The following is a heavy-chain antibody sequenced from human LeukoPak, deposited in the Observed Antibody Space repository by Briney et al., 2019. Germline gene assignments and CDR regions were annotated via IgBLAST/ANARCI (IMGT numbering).Heavy chain of an antibody. CDR1: RFTFSSYA. J-gene: IGHJ4*02. V-gene: IGHV3-23*01. D-gene: IGHD5-24*01. Sequence: GGSLRLSCAASRFTFSSYAMSWVRQAPGKGLEWVSTIRGGGSSTYYADSVKGRFTISRDNSKNTLYLQMNSLRAEDTAVYYCAKSRGWLQLWDYWGQGTLVTVSS. CDR3: AKSRGWLQLWDY. CDR2: IRGGGSST.